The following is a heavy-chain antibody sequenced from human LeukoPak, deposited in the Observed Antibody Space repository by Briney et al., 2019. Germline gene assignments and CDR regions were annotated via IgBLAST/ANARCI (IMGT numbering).Heavy chain of an antibody. D-gene: IGHD6-13*01. CDR3: AKDTEPYSSKYIFDS. Sequence: GRSLRLSCAASGFTFSSFGMHWVRQAPGKGLEWVAVLSYDGRDKHDADSVKGRFTISRDNSKNTLYPQMNSLRAEDTAVYYCAKDTEPYSSKYIFDSWGQGTLVTVSS. V-gene: IGHV3-30*18. CDR1: GFTFSSFG. CDR2: LSYDGRDK. J-gene: IGHJ4*02.